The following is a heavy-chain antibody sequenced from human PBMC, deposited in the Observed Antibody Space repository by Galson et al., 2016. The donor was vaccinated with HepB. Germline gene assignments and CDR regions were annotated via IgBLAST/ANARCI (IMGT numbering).Heavy chain of an antibody. J-gene: IGHJ4*02. D-gene: IGHD2-21*01. Sequence: SLRLSCAASGFSFGVYGMHWVRQSPGKGLEWVALISYDDSLIYYADSVKGRFTISRDEARNTLFLQMDNLSRGDTGLYFCVKDSLKVIQVWSSFDSWGQGTRVTVPS. CDR2: ISYDDSLI. CDR3: VKDSLKVIQVWSSFDS. CDR1: GFSFGVYG. V-gene: IGHV3-30*18.